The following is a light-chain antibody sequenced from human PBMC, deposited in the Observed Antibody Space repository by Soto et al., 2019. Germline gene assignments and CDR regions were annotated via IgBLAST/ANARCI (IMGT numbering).Light chain of an antibody. J-gene: IGKJ2*01. CDR1: QSVSSSY. V-gene: IGKV3-20*01. CDR2: RAS. Sequence: EIVLTQSPGTLSLSPGERATLSCRASQSVSSSYLAWYQQKPGQAPRLLIYRASSRATCIPDRFSGSGSGTDFTLTISRLEAEDFGVYYCQQYGSSPRTFGQGTKLEIK. CDR3: QQYGSSPRT.